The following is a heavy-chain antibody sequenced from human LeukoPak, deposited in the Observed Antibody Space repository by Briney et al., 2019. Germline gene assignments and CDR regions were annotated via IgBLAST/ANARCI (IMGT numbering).Heavy chain of an antibody. V-gene: IGHV4-59*01. J-gene: IGHJ4*02. CDR1: GVSISGSY. CDR2: IYYSGST. D-gene: IGHD1-26*01. Sequence: SETLSLTCTVSGVSISGSYWSWIRQLPGKGLEWIGYIYYSGSTNYNPSLKSRVTISIDTSKNQFSLKLSSVTAADTAVYYCARDRVRGSSNPYFDYWGQGTLVTVSS. CDR3: ARDRVRGSSNPYFDY.